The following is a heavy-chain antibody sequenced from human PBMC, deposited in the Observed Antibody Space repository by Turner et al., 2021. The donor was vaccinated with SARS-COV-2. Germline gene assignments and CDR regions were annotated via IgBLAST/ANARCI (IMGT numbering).Heavy chain of an antibody. D-gene: IGHD2-2*01. CDR1: GFTVYNNY. CDR3: TTSPAVGY. Sequence: EVQLVESGGGLAKPGGSVGLSCAASGFTVYNNYMTWVRQAPGKGLEWVSVIYSGGQTYYADSVKSRFTISRHSSKNTLYLQMNSLRPEDTAMYYCTTSPAVGYWGQGTLVTVSS. V-gene: IGHV3-53*04. CDR2: IYSGGQT. J-gene: IGHJ4*02.